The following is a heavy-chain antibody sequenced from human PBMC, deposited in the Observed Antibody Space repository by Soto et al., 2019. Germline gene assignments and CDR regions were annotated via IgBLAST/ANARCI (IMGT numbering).Heavy chain of an antibody. CDR3: ARGGWEFDP. J-gene: IGHJ5*02. V-gene: IGHV1-46*01. CDR1: GYSFTSHY. D-gene: IGHD1-26*01. Sequence: GASVKVSCKAIGYSFTSHYMHWVRQAPGQGLEWMGTIYPGGVNVAYAQKLQGRVTMTTDTSTSTAYMELRSLRSDDTAVYYCARGGWEFDPWGQGTLVTVSS. CDR2: IYPGGVNV.